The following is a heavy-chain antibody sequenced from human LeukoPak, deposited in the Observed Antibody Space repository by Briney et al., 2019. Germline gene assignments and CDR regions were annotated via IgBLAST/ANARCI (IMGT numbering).Heavy chain of an antibody. D-gene: IGHD3-16*02. CDR2: ISGSGGST. V-gene: IGHV3-23*01. Sequence: GGSLRLSCAASGFTFSSYGMSWVRQAPGKGLEWVSAISGSGGSTYYADSVKGRFTISRDNSKNTLYLQMNSLRAEDTAVYYCARSLMITFGGVIALYYFDYWGQGTLVTVSS. CDR1: GFTFSSYG. J-gene: IGHJ4*02. CDR3: ARSLMITFGGVIALYYFDY.